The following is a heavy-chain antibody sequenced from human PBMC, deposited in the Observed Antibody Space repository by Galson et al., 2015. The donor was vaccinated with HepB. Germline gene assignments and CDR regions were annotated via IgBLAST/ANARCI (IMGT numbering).Heavy chain of an antibody. D-gene: IGHD1-26*01. CDR1: GFTFSNYG. CDR3: ARSSGGYFDS. Sequence: SLRLSCAASGFTFSNYGMHWVRQAPGKGLEWVANIKQDGREKYYVGPVKGRFTISRDNAGNSLYLQMNSLRGEDTALYHCARSSGGYFDSWGQGILVTVSS. V-gene: IGHV3-7*01. CDR2: IKQDGREK. J-gene: IGHJ4*02.